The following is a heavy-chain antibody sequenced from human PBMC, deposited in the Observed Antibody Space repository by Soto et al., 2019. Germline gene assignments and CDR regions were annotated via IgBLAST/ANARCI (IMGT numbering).Heavy chain of an antibody. CDR3: ERDFSGPMDY. Sequence: APVKVSCKEPCYGLTNYYMHWVRQAPGQGLEWMGIIYNSGGSTRNGQKFQGRVTMTRGTSTSTVYMELSSMRSEDTALYYCERDFSGPMDYSRRGTLVTVPS. J-gene: IGHJ4*02. CDR2: IYNSGGST. CDR1: CYGLTNYY. D-gene: IGHD2-2*01. V-gene: IGHV1-46*01.